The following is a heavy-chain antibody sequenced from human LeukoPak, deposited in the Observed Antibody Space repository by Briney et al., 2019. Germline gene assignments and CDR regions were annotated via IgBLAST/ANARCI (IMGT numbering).Heavy chain of an antibody. CDR2: ISSSSNTI. J-gene: IGHJ4*02. D-gene: IGHD4-17*01. CDR3: ARDFYGDYSIDY. V-gene: IGHV3-48*02. Sequence: PGGSLRLSCAASGFTFSTYGMNWVRQAPGKGLEWVSHISSSSNTIYYADSVKGRFTISRDNGKNSLYLQLNSLRDEDTAVYYCARDFYGDYSIDYWGQGTLVTVPS. CDR1: GFTFSTYG.